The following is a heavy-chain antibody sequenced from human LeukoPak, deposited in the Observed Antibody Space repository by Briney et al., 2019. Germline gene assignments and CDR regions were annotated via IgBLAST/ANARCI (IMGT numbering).Heavy chain of an antibody. CDR1: GGSISSGDYY. V-gene: IGHV4-30-4*01. Sequence: PSESLSLTCTVSGGSISSGDYYWSWIRQPPGKGLEWIGYIYYSGSTYYNPSLKSRVTISVDTSKNQFSLKLSSVTAADTAVYYCASNIVVVTGVVDYWGQGTLVTVSS. J-gene: IGHJ4*02. CDR2: IYYSGST. CDR3: ASNIVVVTGVVDY. D-gene: IGHD2-21*02.